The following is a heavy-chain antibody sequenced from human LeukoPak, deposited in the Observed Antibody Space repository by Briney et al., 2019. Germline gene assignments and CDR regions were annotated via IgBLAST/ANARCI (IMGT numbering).Heavy chain of an antibody. CDR2: IDGSSSRT. V-gene: IGHV3-11*03. CDR3: ASRVSDYYTSLSCHPSAFAI. CDR1: GFIFNDNY. Sequence: GGSLTLSCSASGFIFNDNYLAWQRQAPGKGLEWVSYIDGSSSRTKYADSVKGRFTISRDNAKNTLYLQMNSLRADDTAVYLCASRVSDYYTSLSCHPSAFAIWGQGTLVTVSS. D-gene: IGHD3-3*01. J-gene: IGHJ4*01.